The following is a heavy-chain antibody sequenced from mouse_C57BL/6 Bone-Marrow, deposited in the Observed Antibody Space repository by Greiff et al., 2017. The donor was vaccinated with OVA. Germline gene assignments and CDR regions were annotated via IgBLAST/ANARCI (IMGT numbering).Heavy chain of an antibody. CDR2: IYPGSGYT. V-gene: IGHV1-7*01. J-gene: IGHJ3*01. D-gene: IGHD1-1*01. Sequence: VQGVESGAELAKPGASVRLSCKASGYTFTTYWMHWVKQRPGQGLDWIGYIYPGSGYTKYNQKFKDKATLTADKSSSTAYMQLSSLTYEDSAVYFCARDYGSYGFSYWGQGTLVTVSA. CDR3: ARDYGSYGFSY. CDR1: GYTFTTYW.